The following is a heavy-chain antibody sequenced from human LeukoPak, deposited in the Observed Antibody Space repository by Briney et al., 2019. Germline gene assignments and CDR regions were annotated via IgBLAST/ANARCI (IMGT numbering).Heavy chain of an antibody. CDR1: GGSISSYY. J-gene: IGHJ4*02. CDR2: IYYSGST. Sequence: SETLSLTCTVSGGSISSYYWNWIRQPPGKGLEWIGYIYYSGSTNYNPSLKSRVTISLDTSKNQFSLKLSSVTAADTAVYYCARGTMGATHFDYWGQGTLVTVSS. CDR3: ARGTMGATHFDY. V-gene: IGHV4-59*01. D-gene: IGHD1-26*01.